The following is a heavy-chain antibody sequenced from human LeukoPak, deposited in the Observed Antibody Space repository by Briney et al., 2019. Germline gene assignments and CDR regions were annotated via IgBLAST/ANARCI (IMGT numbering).Heavy chain of an antibody. Sequence: GGSLRLSCAASGFTFSSYAMSWVRQAPGKGLEWVSAISGSGGSTYYADSVKGRFTISRDNSKNTLYLQMNSLRAEDTAVYYCARAIMGSLAFDIWGQGTMVTVSS. CDR2: ISGSGGST. CDR1: GFTFSSYA. CDR3: ARAIMGSLAFDI. V-gene: IGHV3-23*01. J-gene: IGHJ3*02. D-gene: IGHD3-16*01.